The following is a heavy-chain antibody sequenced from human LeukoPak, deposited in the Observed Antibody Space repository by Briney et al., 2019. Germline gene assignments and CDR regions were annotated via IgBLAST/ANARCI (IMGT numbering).Heavy chain of an antibody. V-gene: IGHV1-2*02. CDR2: INPNSGGT. J-gene: IGHJ6*03. Sequence: ASVKVSCKASGYTFTGYYMHWVRQAPGQGLEWMGWINPNSGGTNYAQKFQGRVTMTRDTSISTAYMELSSLRSEDTAVYYCASGRRITMVRGVMGYMDVWGKGTTVTVSS. D-gene: IGHD3-10*01. CDR3: ASGRRITMVRGVMGYMDV. CDR1: GYTFTGYY.